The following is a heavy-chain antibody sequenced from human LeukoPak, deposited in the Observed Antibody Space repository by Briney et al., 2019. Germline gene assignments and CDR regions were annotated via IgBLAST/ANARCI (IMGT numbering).Heavy chain of an antibody. CDR2: IIPIFGTA. J-gene: IGHJ4*02. D-gene: IGHD3-22*01. CDR1: GGTFSSYA. V-gene: IGHV1-69*13. CDR3: ARVPYNDASGYLVY. Sequence: ASVKVSCKASGGTFSSYAISWVRQAPGQGLEWMGGIIPIFGTANYAQKFQGRVTITADESTSTAYMELSSLRSEDTAVYYCARVPYNDASGYLVYWGQGTLVTVSS.